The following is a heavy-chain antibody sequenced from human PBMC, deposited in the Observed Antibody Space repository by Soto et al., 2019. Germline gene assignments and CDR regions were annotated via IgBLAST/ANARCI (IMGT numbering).Heavy chain of an antibody. J-gene: IGHJ5*02. D-gene: IGHD6-19*01. CDR1: GYSFTTYW. CDR3: ARHAVVPYWFDP. CDR2: IHPGESDT. V-gene: IGHV5-51*01. Sequence: PGESLKISCKSYGYSFTTYWIAWVRQMPGKGLEWMGSIHPGESDTTYSPSFQGHVTISADKSINTAYLQWSSLQASDTAVYYCARHAVVPYWFDPWGQGTLVTVSS.